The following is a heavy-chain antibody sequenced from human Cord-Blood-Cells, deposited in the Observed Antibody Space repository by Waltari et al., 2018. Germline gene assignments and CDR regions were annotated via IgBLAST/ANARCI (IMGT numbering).Heavy chain of an antibody. V-gene: IGHV3-33*01. Sequence: QVQLVESGGGVVQPGRSLRLSCAASGFTFSSYGMHWVRQAPGKGLEWVAVIWYDGSNKYYADSVKGRFTISRDNSKNTQYLQMNSLRAEDTAVYYCARDRNSGSGSYYYWGQGTLVTVSS. CDR2: IWYDGSNK. J-gene: IGHJ4*02. CDR3: ARDRNSGSGSYYY. D-gene: IGHD1-26*01. CDR1: GFTFSSYG.